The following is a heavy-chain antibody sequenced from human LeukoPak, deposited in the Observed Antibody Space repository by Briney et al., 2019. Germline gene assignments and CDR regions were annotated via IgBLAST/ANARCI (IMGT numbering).Heavy chain of an antibody. CDR3: ARGGTERYYDFRSGYYDY. J-gene: IGHJ4*02. CDR1: GYTFTSYY. CDR2: INPSGGST. Sequence: ASVKASCKASGYTFTSYYMHWVRQAPGQGLEWMGIINPSGGSTSYAQKFQGRVTMTRDMSTSTVYMELSSLRSEDTAVYYCARGGTERYYDFRSGYYDYWGQGTLVTVSS. D-gene: IGHD3-3*01. V-gene: IGHV1-46*01.